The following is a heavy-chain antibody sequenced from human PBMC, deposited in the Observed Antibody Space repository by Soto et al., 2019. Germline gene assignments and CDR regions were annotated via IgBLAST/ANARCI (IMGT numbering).Heavy chain of an antibody. CDR3: ACCDHYGDFDY. D-gene: IGHD4-17*01. Sequence: TSETLSLTCTVSGGSISSYYWSWIRQPPGKGLEWIGYIYYSGSTNYNPSLKSRVTISVDTSKNQFSLKLSSLTAADTAVYYCACCDHYGDFDYWGQGTLVTVSS. CDR2: IYYSGST. CDR1: GGSISSYY. V-gene: IGHV4-59*08. J-gene: IGHJ4*02.